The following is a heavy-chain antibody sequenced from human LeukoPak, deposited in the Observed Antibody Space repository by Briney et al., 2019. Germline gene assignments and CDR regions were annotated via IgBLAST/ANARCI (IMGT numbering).Heavy chain of an antibody. CDR3: ARERDSGSSPPYCFYL. Sequence: GGSLRLSCAASGITVSSSYMSWVRQAPGKGLEWVSVIYSGGSTYYADSVKGRFTISRDNSKNTLYLQMNSLRAEDTAVYYCARERDSGSSPPYCFYLWGQGTLVTVSS. CDR1: GITVSSSY. CDR2: IYSGGST. J-gene: IGHJ4*02. D-gene: IGHD1-26*01. V-gene: IGHV3-66*01.